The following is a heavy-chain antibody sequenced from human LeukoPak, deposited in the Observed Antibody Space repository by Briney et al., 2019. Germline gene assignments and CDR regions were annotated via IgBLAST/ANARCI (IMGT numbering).Heavy chain of an antibody. Sequence: SETLSLTCTVSGGSISSGSYYWSWIRQPAGKGLEWIGRIYTSGSTNYNPSLKGRVTISVDTSKNQFSLKLSSVTAADTAVYYCARGYYDSSGYELWGQGTLVTVSS. CDR2: IYTSGST. J-gene: IGHJ4*02. CDR1: GGSISSGSYY. D-gene: IGHD3-22*01. CDR3: ARGYYDSSGYEL. V-gene: IGHV4-61*02.